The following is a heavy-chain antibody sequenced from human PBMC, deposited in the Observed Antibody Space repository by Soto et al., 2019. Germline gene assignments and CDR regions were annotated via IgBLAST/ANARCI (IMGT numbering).Heavy chain of an antibody. D-gene: IGHD1-1*01. CDR1: GYTFTSYY. V-gene: IGHV1-46*01. CDR2: IYPIDGST. CDR3: GLVFGANANDGACGGGFDF. Sequence: ASVKVSCKASGYTFTSYYINWVRQAPGQGLEWMGRIYPIDGSTNYAQKFQGRVTMTADTSTSTAYMELSSLSSEDTAVYYCGLVFGANANDGACGGGFDFWGQGTKVTVSS. J-gene: IGHJ3*01.